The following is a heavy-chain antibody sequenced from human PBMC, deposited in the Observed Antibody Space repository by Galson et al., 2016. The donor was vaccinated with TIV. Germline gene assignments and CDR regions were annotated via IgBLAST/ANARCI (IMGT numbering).Heavy chain of an antibody. CDR2: IGPDGNDK. V-gene: IGHV3-30*02. CDR1: GFTFSRHG. D-gene: IGHD3-16*01. CDR3: ARLGLNWFDP. Sequence: SLRLSCAASGFTFSRHGIHWVRHTPGTGLEWVTFIGPDGNDKSYGDSVKGRFTISRDNSMSRIYLQMNDLRLEDTAIYSCARLGLNWFDPWGQGTQVTVSS. J-gene: IGHJ5*02.